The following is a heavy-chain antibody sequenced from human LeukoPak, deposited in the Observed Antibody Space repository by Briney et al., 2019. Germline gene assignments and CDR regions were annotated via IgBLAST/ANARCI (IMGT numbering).Heavy chain of an antibody. J-gene: IGHJ5*02. V-gene: IGHV3-33*01. Sequence: PGGSLRLSCIASGFNFGIYGMHWVRQAPGKGLEWVAVMWDDGTNEYYVESVKGRFTISRDNGKRTLYLLMNSLRAEDTAVYYCARESSGFDPWGQGTLVTVSS. CDR2: MWDDGTNE. CDR3: ARESSGFDP. CDR1: GFNFGIYG. D-gene: IGHD6-25*01.